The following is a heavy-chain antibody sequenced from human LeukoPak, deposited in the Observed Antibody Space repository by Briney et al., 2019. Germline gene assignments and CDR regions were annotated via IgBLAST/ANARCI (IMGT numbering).Heavy chain of an antibody. V-gene: IGHV1-18*01. CDR1: GYTFTTYG. J-gene: IGHJ4*02. CDR2: ISAHNGDT. D-gene: IGHD6-13*01. Sequence: ASVKVSCKASGYTFTTYGISWVRQAPGQGLEWMGWISAHNGDTNYAQKLQGRVTMTTDTSTSTAYMELRSLRSDDTAVYYCARVGSSWYRGYYFDYWGQGTLVTVSS. CDR3: ARVGSSWYRGYYFDY.